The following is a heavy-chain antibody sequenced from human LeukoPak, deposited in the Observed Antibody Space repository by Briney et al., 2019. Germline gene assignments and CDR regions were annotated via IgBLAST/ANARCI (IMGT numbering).Heavy chain of an antibody. CDR3: ARALPHYYDSSGYYPYYFDY. D-gene: IGHD3-22*01. CDR1: GFIVSSNY. Sequence: GGSLRLSCAASGFIVSSNYMSSVRQAPGKGLEWVSLIYSGGSTYYADSVKGRFTISRDNAKNSLYLQMNSLRAEDTAVYYCARALPHYYDSSGYYPYYFDYWGQGTLVTVSS. CDR2: IYSGGST. V-gene: IGHV3-53*01. J-gene: IGHJ4*02.